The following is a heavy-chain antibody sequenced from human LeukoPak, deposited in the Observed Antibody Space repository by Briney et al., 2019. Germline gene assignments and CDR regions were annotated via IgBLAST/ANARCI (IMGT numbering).Heavy chain of an antibody. V-gene: IGHV1-2*02. CDR3: ARTPYYYDDSGYAFDI. Sequence: ASVKVSCKASGYTFTDYYMHWVRQAPGQGLEWMGWINPNSGGTNYAQKFQGRVTMTRDTSISTAYMELSRLRSDDTAVYYCARTPYYYDDSGYAFDIWGQGTMVTVSS. J-gene: IGHJ3*02. CDR1: GYTFTDYY. D-gene: IGHD3-22*01. CDR2: INPNSGGT.